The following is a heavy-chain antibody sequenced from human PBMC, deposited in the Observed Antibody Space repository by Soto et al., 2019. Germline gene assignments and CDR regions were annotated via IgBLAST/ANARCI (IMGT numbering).Heavy chain of an antibody. CDR1: GFTFTTHA. CDR2: INAGNGNT. V-gene: IGHV1-3*01. D-gene: IGHD5-12*01. CDR3: ARRNNSGPIDY. Sequence: GASVKVSCKNSGFTFTTHAIHWVRQATGQRFEWMGWINAGNGNTKYSQRFQDRVTITRDTSASTAYMELSSLTSEDRAVYYCARRNNSGPIDYWGQGTLVTVSS. J-gene: IGHJ4*02.